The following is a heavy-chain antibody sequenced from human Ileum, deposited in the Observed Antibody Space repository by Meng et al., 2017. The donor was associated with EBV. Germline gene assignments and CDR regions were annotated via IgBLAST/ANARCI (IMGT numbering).Heavy chain of an antibody. Sequence: QVSLQQWDTGTLKPSEPLSLTCAFYGGSFNDYYWTWLRQPPGKGLEWIGEIDQSGYTKFNPSLSSRATISRDTSNNQFSLRLNSVTAADTALYYCARYGRCNGNSFYCFDPWGQRTLVTVSS. CDR1: GGSFNDYY. CDR3: ARYGRCNGNSFYCFDP. D-gene: IGHD4-23*01. CDR2: IDQSGYT. J-gene: IGHJ5*02. V-gene: IGHV4-34*01.